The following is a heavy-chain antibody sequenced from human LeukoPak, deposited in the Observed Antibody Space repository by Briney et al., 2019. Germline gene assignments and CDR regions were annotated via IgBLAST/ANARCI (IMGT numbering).Heavy chain of an antibody. D-gene: IGHD2-2*03. CDR1: GGSFSGYY. V-gene: IGHV4-34*01. CDR2: INHSGST. Sequence: SETLSFTCAVYGGSFSGYYWSWIRQPPGKGLEWIGEINHSGSTNYNPSLKSRVTISVDTSKNQFSLKLSSVTAADTAVYYCARGLNRGYCSSTSCYPSYYDFWSGYPATNWFDPWGQGTLVTVSS. CDR3: ARGLNRGYCSSTSCYPSYYDFWSGYPATNWFDP. J-gene: IGHJ5*02.